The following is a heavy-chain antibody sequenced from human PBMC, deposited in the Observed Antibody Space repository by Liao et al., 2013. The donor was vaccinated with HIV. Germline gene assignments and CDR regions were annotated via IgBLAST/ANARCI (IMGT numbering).Heavy chain of an antibody. Sequence: QVQLQQWGAGLLKPSETLSLTCAVYGGSFSNYSWNWIRQPPREGAWSGLGKVNHRGSTNYYPSLKSRVTISVDTSKNQFSLKLSSVTAADTAVFHCARGPGDRLVRGEYSGYFDLWGRGTLVTVSS. CDR3: ARGPGDRLVRGEYSGYFDL. CDR2: VNHRGST. D-gene: IGHD3-10*01. CDR1: GGSFSNYS. V-gene: IGHV4-34*01. J-gene: IGHJ2*01.